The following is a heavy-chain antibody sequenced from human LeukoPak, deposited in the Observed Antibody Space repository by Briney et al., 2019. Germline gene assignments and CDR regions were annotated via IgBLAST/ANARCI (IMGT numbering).Heavy chain of an antibody. V-gene: IGHV1-2*02. CDR2: INPNSGGT. Sequence: ASVKVSCKASGHTFTGYHMHWVRQAPGQGLEWMGWINPNSGGTNYAQKFQGRVTMTRDTSISTAYMELSRLRSDDTAVYYCARVVYYYYGMDVWGQGTTVTVSS. D-gene: IGHD3-10*01. CDR3: ARVVYYYYGMDV. J-gene: IGHJ6*02. CDR1: GHTFTGYH.